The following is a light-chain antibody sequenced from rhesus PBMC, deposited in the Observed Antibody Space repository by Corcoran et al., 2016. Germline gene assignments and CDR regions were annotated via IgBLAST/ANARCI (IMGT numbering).Light chain of an antibody. V-gene: IGLV2-23*01. CDR2: DVS. CDR1: SHDIGAFDY. Sequence: QATLTQPPSVSGSPGQSVTISYTGSSHDIGAFDYVSWYQQHPDTAPKLLIYDVSKRPSGVSDRFSGSKTGNTVSLTISGLLAEDEATVYCNSFSDTMTYIFGGGTRLTVL. J-gene: IGLJ1*01. CDR3: NSFSDTMTYI.